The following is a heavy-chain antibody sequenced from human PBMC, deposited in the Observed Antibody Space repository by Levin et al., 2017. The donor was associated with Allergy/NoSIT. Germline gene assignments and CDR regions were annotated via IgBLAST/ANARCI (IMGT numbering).Heavy chain of an antibody. Sequence: SCATSGFTFSSYAMGWVRQAPGKGLEWVSTISDSGSGTYYAASVKGRFTISRDNSKNTLYLQMNNLRAEDTALYYCAKGCGATCYSDFDYWGRGTLVTVSS. CDR3: AKGCGATCYSDFDY. CDR1: GFTFSSYA. V-gene: IGHV3-23*01. J-gene: IGHJ4*02. CDR2: ISDSGSGT. D-gene: IGHD2-15*01.